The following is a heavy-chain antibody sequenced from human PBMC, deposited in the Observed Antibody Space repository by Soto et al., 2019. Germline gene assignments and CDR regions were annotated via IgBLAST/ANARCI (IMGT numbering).Heavy chain of an antibody. CDR3: AKDRGPYASSSSTD. CDR2: ISGSGTST. CDR1: GFTFNNYA. J-gene: IGHJ4*02. V-gene: IGHV3-23*01. Sequence: EVQLLDSGGRSVQPGGSLRLSCAASGFTFNNYAMTWVRQAPGKGLEWVSSISGSGTSTYYADSVRGRFIISRDNSKDTLYLQMNTLRAEDTAMYFCAKDRGPYASSSSTDWGQGTLVTVSS. D-gene: IGHD2-2*01.